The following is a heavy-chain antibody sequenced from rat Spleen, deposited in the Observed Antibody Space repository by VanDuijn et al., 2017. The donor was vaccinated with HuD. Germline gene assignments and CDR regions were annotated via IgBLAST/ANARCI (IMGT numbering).Heavy chain of an antibody. CDR2: ITNTGGST. J-gene: IGHJ4*01. D-gene: IGHD1-11*01. CDR1: GFTFNNYW. V-gene: IGHV5-31*01. CDR3: TRDGATEGYVMDA. Sequence: EVQLVESGGGLVQPGRSLKLSCVTSGFTFNNYWMTWIRQAPGKGLEWVASITNTGGSTYYRDSVKGRFTISRDNAKSTLYLQMDSLRSEDTATYYCTRDGATEGYVMDAWGQGASVTVSS.